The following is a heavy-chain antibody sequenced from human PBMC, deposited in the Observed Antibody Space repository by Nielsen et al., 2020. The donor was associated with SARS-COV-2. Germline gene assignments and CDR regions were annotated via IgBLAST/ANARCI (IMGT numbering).Heavy chain of an antibody. V-gene: IGHV4-31*03. J-gene: IGHJ3*02. CDR3: ARDQDDCSSTSCYYNAFDI. Sequence: SETLSLTCTVSGGSISSGGYYWSWIRQHPGKGLEWIGYIYYSGSTYYNPSLKSRVTISVDTSKNQFSLKLSSVTAADTAVYYCARDQDDCSSTSCYYNAFDIWGQGTMATVSS. CDR1: GGSISSGGYY. D-gene: IGHD2-2*01. CDR2: IYYSGST.